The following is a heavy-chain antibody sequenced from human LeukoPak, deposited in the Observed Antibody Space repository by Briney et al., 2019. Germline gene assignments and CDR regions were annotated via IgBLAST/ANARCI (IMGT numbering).Heavy chain of an antibody. CDR3: ARGDSGYDPPLDY. CDR2: IYSGGST. J-gene: IGHJ4*02. CDR1: GFTVSSNY. D-gene: IGHD5-12*01. Sequence: PGGSLRLSCAASGFTVSSNYMSWVRQAPGKGLEWVSVIYSGGSTYYADSVKGRFTISRDNSKNTLYLQMNSLRAEDTAVYYCARGDSGYDPPLDYWGQGTLVTVSS. V-gene: IGHV3-53*01.